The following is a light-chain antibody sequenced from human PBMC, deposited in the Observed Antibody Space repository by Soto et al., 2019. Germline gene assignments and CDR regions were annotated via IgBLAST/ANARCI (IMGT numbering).Light chain of an antibody. V-gene: IGKV3-11*01. CDR2: DAS. Sequence: EIVLTRSPATLSLSPGERATLSCRASQSVSSYLAWYQQKPGQAPRLLIYDASNRATGIPARFSGSGSGTDFTLTISSLEPEDFAVYYCQQRSNWLFTFGQGTRLEIK. J-gene: IGKJ5*01. CDR1: QSVSSY. CDR3: QQRSNWLFT.